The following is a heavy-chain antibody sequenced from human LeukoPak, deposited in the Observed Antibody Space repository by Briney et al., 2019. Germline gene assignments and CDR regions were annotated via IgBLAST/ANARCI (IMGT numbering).Heavy chain of an antibody. J-gene: IGHJ4*02. Sequence: GGSLRLSCAASGFTFSSYSMNWGSQAPGKGLEWVSAISGSGGSTYYADSVKGRFTISRDNSKNTLYLQMNSLRAEDTAVYYCAKGYCSSTSCHFDYWGQGTLVTVSS. CDR3: AKGYCSSTSCHFDY. CDR1: GFTFSSYS. D-gene: IGHD2-2*01. V-gene: IGHV3-23*01. CDR2: ISGSGGST.